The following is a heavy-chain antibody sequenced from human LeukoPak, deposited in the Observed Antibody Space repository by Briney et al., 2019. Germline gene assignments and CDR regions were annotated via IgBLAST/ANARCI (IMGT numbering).Heavy chain of an antibody. CDR1: GFTLSSYW. CDR2: IKQDGSEK. Sequence: GGSLRLSCAASGFTLSSYWMSWVRRAPGKGLEWVANIKQDGSEKYYVDSVKGRFTISRDNAKNSLYLQMNSLRAEDTAVYYCARDHILQGIVGPTIRLWYFDLWGRGTLVTVSS. D-gene: IGHD1-26*01. CDR3: ARDHILQGIVGPTIRLWYFDL. V-gene: IGHV3-7*01. J-gene: IGHJ2*01.